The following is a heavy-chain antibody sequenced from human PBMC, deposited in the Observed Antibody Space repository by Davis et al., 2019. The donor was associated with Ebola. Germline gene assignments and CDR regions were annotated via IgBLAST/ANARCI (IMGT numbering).Heavy chain of an antibody. CDR2: IRYHGNAK. J-gene: IGHJ4*02. V-gene: IGHV3-30*02. CDR3: GTGRLDY. Sequence: GESLKISCAASGHGFTFSAYGMHWVRQAPGKGLEWVAFIRYHGNAKYYSDSVKGRFTISRDNSNNRLHLQMNTLRGEDTAVYYCGTGRLDYWGQGTMVAVSS. D-gene: IGHD1-1*01. CDR1: GHGFTFSAYG.